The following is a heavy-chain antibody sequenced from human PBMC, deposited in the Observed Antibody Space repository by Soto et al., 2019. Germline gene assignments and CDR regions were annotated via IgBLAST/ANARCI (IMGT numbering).Heavy chain of an antibody. V-gene: IGHV1-8*02. J-gene: IGHJ4*02. Sequence: ASVKVACKASGYTFTSYGSNWVRQATGQGLEWMGWMNPNSGKTGYAQKFQGRVIMTRDSSISTAYMELSSLRSEDTAVYYCARAVGDSNYGGSYYPNFWGRGTLVTISS. CDR3: ARAVGDSNYGGSYYPNF. D-gene: IGHD4-4*01. CDR1: GYTFTSYG. CDR2: MNPNSGKT.